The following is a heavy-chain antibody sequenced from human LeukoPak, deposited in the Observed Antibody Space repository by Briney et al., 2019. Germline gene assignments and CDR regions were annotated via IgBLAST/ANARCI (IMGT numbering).Heavy chain of an antibody. D-gene: IGHD3-22*01. J-gene: IGHJ5*02. CDR2: ISSSGSTI. V-gene: IGHV3-48*03. Sequence: GGSLRLSCAASGFTFSSYEMNWVRQAPGKGLEWVSYISSSGSTIYYADSVKGRFTISRDNAKNSQYLQMNSLRVEDTAVYYCAKFPGYYDSSGYYPIDPWGQGTLVTVSS. CDR1: GFTFSSYE. CDR3: AKFPGYYDSSGYYPIDP.